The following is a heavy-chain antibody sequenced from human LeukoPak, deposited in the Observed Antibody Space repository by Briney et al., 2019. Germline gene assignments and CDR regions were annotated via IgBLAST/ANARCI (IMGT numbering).Heavy chain of an antibody. Sequence: ASVKVSCKASGYTFTNYGISWVRQDPGQGLEWMGWISANNGNRNYAQKLQDRVSMTTDTSTSTAYMELRSLRSDDTAVYYCARQGYGGHSQGAADYWGQGTLVTVSS. J-gene: IGHJ4*02. CDR3: ARQGYGGHSQGAADY. CDR2: ISANNGNR. D-gene: IGHD4-23*01. CDR1: GYTFTNYG. V-gene: IGHV1-18*01.